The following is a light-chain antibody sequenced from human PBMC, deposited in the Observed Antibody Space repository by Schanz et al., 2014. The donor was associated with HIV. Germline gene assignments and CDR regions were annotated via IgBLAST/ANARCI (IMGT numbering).Light chain of an antibody. CDR3: QQTNTFLSLS. Sequence: AIQMTQSPSSLSASVGDRVTISCRASQGIRNDLGWYQQKPGEVPKFLIYTASTLQSGVPSRFSASGSGTDFTLTISSLQPEDVATYFCQQTNTFLSLSFGRGTKVEIK. CDR2: TAS. V-gene: IGKV1-6*01. CDR1: QGIRND. J-gene: IGKJ4*01.